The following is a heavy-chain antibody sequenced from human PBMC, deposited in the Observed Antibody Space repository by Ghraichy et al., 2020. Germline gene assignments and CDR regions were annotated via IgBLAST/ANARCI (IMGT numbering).Heavy chain of an antibody. J-gene: IGHJ4*02. D-gene: IGHD6-19*01. V-gene: IGHV3-7*01. Sequence: GGSLRLSCAASGFIFSGYWMSWVRQAPGKGPEWVAKIKKDGSEKYYVDSVKGRFTISRDNAKNSLYLQMNSLRAEDTAVYYCARDLGSGWYFDYWGQGTLVTVSS. CDR1: GFIFSGYW. CDR3: ARDLGSGWYFDY. CDR2: IKKDGSEK.